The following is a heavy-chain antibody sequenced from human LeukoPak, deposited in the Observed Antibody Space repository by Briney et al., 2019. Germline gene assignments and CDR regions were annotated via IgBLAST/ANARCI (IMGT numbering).Heavy chain of an antibody. CDR2: VYYSGST. Sequence: SETLSLTCTVSGGSIGRTTYYWAWIRQPPGKGLEWIGSVYYSGSTHYNPSLKSRVAISVDTSKNQLSLRLTSVTAADTAVYYCARHGGDLGYRTSSICYDDWYFDLWGRGTLVTVSS. CDR3: ARHGGDLGYRTSSICYDDWYFDL. D-gene: IGHD2-2*01. J-gene: IGHJ2*01. V-gene: IGHV4-39*01. CDR1: GGSIGRTTYY.